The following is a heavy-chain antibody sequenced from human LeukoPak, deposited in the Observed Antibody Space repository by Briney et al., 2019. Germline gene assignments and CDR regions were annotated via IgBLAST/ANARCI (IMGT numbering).Heavy chain of an antibody. CDR3: ARSGFYFDY. D-gene: IGHD7-27*01. CDR2: IKPDGSEK. V-gene: IGHV3-7*01. Sequence: GGSLRLSCAASGFPFSTYAMTWVRQAPGKGLEWVAKIKPDGSEKDHVDSVKGRFTISRDNAKNSLYLQLNSLRAEDTAVYYCARSGFYFDYWGQGTLVTVSS. CDR1: GFPFSTYA. J-gene: IGHJ4*02.